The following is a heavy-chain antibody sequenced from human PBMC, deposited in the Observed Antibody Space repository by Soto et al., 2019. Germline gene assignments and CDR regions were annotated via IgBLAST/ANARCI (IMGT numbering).Heavy chain of an antibody. V-gene: IGHV1-69*02. CDR3: ARTYSSGGYFAAFDI. J-gene: IGHJ3*02. CDR2: IIPILGIA. CDR1: GGTFSSYT. D-gene: IGHD6-19*01. Sequence: QVQLVQSGAEVKKPGSTVKVSCKASGGTFSSYTISWVRQAPGQVLEWMGRIIPILGIANYAQKFQGRVTITADKSTSTAYMELSSLRSEDTAVYYCARTYSSGGYFAAFDIWGQGTMVTVSS.